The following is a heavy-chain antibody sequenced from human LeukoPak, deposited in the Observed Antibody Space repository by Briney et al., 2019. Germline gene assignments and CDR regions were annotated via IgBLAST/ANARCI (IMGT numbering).Heavy chain of an antibody. V-gene: IGHV4-30-4*01. CDR1: GGSISSGDYY. CDR2: IYYSGST. D-gene: IGHD2-2*01. J-gene: IGHJ6*02. CDR3: ARARCSSTSCYFPTRSFYGMDV. Sequence: SQTLSLTCTVSGGSISSGDYYWSWIRQPPGKGLEWFGYIYYSGSTYYNPSLKSRVTISVDTSKNQFSLKLSSVTAADTAVYYCARARCSSTSCYFPTRSFYGMDVWGQGTTVTVSS.